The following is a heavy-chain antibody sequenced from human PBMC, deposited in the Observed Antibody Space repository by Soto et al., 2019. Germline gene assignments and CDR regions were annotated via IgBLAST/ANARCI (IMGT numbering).Heavy chain of an antibody. CDR1: GYTFTGYY. Sequence: PSVKVSCKASGYTFTGYYMHWVRQAPGQGLEWMGWINPNSGGTNYAQKFQGWVTMTRDTSISTAYMELSRLRSDDTAVYYCARGPPIYYDSSGYYSYFDYWGQGTLVTVSS. V-gene: IGHV1-2*04. D-gene: IGHD3-22*01. CDR3: ARGPPIYYDSSGYYSYFDY. CDR2: INPNSGGT. J-gene: IGHJ4*02.